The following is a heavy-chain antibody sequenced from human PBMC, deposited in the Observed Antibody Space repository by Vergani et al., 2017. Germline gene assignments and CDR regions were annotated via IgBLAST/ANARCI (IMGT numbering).Heavy chain of an antibody. D-gene: IGHD6-6*01. CDR1: GFTFSSYA. J-gene: IGHJ4*02. Sequence: QVKLVASGGGVVQPVRSLRLSCVASGFTFSSYALHWFRQAPGKGLEWVATLSYHGSNQYDADYVKGRFAISRDSSNNTVSLHMNSLRPEDTAVYYCAKSSPWIAAAPDSWGQGALVIVSS. V-gene: IGHV3-30-3*02. CDR2: LSYHGSNQ. CDR3: AKSSPWIAAAPDS.